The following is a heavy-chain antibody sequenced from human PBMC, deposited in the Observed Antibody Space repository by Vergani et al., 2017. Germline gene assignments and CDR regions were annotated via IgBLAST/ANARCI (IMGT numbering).Heavy chain of an antibody. Sequence: QVQLVQSGAEVKKPGASVKVSCKASGYTFTGYYIHWVRQAPGQGLEWMGRINPNSGGTNYAQKFQGRVTMTRDTSISTAYMEMSRLRSDDTAVYYCARPLGAPAVAGTDWFDPGGQGTQVTVSS. J-gene: IGHJ5*02. D-gene: IGHD6-19*01. CDR3: ARPLGAPAVAGTDWFDP. CDR2: INPNSGGT. V-gene: IGHV1-2*06. CDR1: GYTFTGYY.